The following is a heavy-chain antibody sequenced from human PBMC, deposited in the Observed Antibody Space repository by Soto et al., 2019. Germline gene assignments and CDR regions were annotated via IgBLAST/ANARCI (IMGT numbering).Heavy chain of an antibody. J-gene: IGHJ6*02. CDR3: ARVRYFDWLLGTYYYYGMDV. D-gene: IGHD3-9*01. Sequence: SETLSLTCAVYGGSFSGYYWSWIRQPPGKGLEWIGEINHSGSTNYNPSLKSRVAISVDTSKNQFSLKLSSVTAADTAVYYCARVRYFDWLLGTYYYYGMDVWGQGTTVTVSS. CDR2: INHSGST. V-gene: IGHV4-34*01. CDR1: GGSFSGYY.